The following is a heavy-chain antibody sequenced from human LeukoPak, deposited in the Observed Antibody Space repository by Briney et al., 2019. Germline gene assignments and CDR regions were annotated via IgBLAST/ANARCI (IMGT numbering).Heavy chain of an antibody. V-gene: IGHV1-8*03. Sequence: SVTVSCKASAYTFTNYHINWVRQATGQGLEWMGWMNPNNGDSGYAQKFQGRVTITSDTSISTSYMELRSLRSDDTAVYFCARTTSFTASGYDYWGQGTLVTVSS. CDR3: ARTTSFTASGYDY. J-gene: IGHJ4*02. CDR2: MNPNNGDS. D-gene: IGHD6-25*01. CDR1: AYTFTNYH.